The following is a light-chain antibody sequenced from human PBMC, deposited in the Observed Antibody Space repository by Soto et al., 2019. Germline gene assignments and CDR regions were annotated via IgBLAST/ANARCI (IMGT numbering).Light chain of an antibody. CDR3: LQYHNLWA. V-gene: IGKV3-15*01. CDR2: GAS. CDR1: QSVSNN. J-gene: IGKJ1*01. Sequence: EIVMTQSPATLSVSPGERATFSCRASQSVSNNLAWYQQKPGQAPRLLIYGASTRATGIPARFSGSGSGTEFTLTISSLQSEDFTVYSCLQYHNLWAFGQGTKVDIK.